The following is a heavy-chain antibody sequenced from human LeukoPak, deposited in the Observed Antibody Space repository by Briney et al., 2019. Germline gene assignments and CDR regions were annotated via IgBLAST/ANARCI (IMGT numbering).Heavy chain of an antibody. CDR1: GGTFSNYA. J-gene: IGHJ4*02. CDR3: ARGTGDLHY. CDR2: INPNSGGT. D-gene: IGHD7-27*01. V-gene: IGHV1-18*01. Sequence: ASVKVSCKASGGTFSNYAISWVRQAPGQGLEWMGWINPNSGGTNYAQKLQGRVTMTTDTSTSTAYMELRSLRSDDTAVYYCARGTGDLHYWGQGTLVTVSS.